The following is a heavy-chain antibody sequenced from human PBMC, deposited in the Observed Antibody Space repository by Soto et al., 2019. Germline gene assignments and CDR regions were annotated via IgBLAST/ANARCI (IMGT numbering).Heavy chain of an antibody. CDR1: GYTFTSYA. V-gene: IGHV1-3*01. J-gene: IGHJ3*02. CDR3: ARTYCRGGSCYTSAFDI. Sequence: ASVKVSCKASGYTFTSYARHWVRQAPGQRIEWMGWINAGNGNTKYSQKFQGRVTITRDTSASTAYMELSSLRSEDTAVYYCARTYCRGGSCYTSAFDIGAKGQWSPSPQ. D-gene: IGHD2-15*01. CDR2: INAGNGNT.